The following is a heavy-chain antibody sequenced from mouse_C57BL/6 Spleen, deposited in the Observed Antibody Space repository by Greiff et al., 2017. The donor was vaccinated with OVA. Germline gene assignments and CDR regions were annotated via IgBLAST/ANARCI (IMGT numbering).Heavy chain of an antibody. D-gene: IGHD1-1*01. CDR3: ARALLRSYWYFDV. CDR1: GYTFTSYW. CDR2: IDPSDSST. J-gene: IGHJ1*03. Sequence: QVQLQQPGAELVRPGTSVKLSCKASGYTFTSYWMHWVKQRPGQGLEWIGVIDPSDSSTNYNQKFKGKATLTVDTSSSTAYMQLSSLTSEDSAVYYCARALLRSYWYFDVWGTGTTVTVSS. V-gene: IGHV1-59*01.